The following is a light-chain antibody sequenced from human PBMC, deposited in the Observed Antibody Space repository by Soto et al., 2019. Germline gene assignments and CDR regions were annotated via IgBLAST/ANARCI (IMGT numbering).Light chain of an antibody. Sequence: DIQMSQSPSTLSGSVGDRVTITCRASQTINSWLAWYQQKPGKAPKLLIYKASSLESGVPSRFSGSGSGTEFTLTISSLQPDDFATYYCQQYRTYWTFGQGTKVEIK. J-gene: IGKJ1*01. CDR1: QTINSW. CDR3: QQYRTYWT. CDR2: KAS. V-gene: IGKV1-5*03.